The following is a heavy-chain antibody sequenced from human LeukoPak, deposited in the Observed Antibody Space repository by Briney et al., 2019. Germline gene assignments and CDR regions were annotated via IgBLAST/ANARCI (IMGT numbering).Heavy chain of an antibody. J-gene: IGHJ4*02. CDR1: GGSISSYY. V-gene: IGHV4-59*08. Sequence: SETLSLTCTVSGGSISSYYWSWIRQPPGKGLEWIGYIYYSGSTNYNPSLKSRVTISVDTSKNQFSLKLSSVTAADTAVYYCASQPIPEDVVVPAAYDYWGQGTLVTVSS. CDR2: IYYSGST. D-gene: IGHD2-2*01. CDR3: ASQPIPEDVVVPAAYDY.